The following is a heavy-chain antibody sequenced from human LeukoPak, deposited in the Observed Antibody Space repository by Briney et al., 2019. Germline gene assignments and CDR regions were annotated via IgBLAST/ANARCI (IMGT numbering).Heavy chain of an antibody. CDR1: GGSISRYY. CDR2: IYYSGST. CDR3: ARGTDFQR. Sequence: SETLSLTCTVSGGSISRYYWSWIRQPPGKGLEWIGYIYYSGSTNYNPSLKSRVTISVDTSKNQFSLKLSSVTAADTAVYYCARGTDFQRWGQGTLVTVSS. V-gene: IGHV4-59*01. J-gene: IGHJ1*01.